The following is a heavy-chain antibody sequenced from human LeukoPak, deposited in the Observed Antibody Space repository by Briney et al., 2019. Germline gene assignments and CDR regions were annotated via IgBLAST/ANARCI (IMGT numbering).Heavy chain of an antibody. V-gene: IGHV1-18*01. D-gene: IGHD3-3*01. CDR3: ARRIMYYDFWSGCYLDY. J-gene: IGHJ4*02. CDR2: ISGYNGNT. Sequence: ASVKVSCKASGYTFTSYGISWVRQAPGQGLEWMGWISGYNGNTNYAQKFQGRVTMTTATSTSTAYMELRSLRSDDTAVYYCARRIMYYDFWSGCYLDYLGQGALVTVSS. CDR1: GYTFTSYG.